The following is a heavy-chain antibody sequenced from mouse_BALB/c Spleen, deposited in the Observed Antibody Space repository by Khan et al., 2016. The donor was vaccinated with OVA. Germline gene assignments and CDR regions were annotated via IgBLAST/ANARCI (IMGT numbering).Heavy chain of an antibody. CDR1: GYTFTTAG. D-gene: IGHD2-14*01. J-gene: IGHJ4*01. CDR3: ARGGAAYYRNDGGAREY. V-gene: IGHV9-4*02. Sequence: QIQLVQSGPELKKPGETVRISCKASGYTFTTAGIQWVQKMPGKGLKWIGWINTHSGVPKYAEDFKGRFAFSLEISVSTAYLQITNLKNEDTATYFCARGGAAYYRNDGGAREYWGQGTSVTGSS. CDR2: INTHSGVP.